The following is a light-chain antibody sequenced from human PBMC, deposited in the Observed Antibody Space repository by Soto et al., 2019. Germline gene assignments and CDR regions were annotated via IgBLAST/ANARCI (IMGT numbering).Light chain of an antibody. J-gene: IGLJ3*02. CDR3: LLYYGGAQLV. V-gene: IGLV7-43*01. CDR1: TGAVTSGNY. Sequence: QAVVTQEPSLTVSPGGTVTLTCASSTGAVTSGNYPSWFQQKPGQTPRTLIYTTNSRHSWTPARFSGSLLGDKAALTLSGVQPEDEAEYYCLLYYGGAQLVFGGWTKVTVL. CDR2: TTN.